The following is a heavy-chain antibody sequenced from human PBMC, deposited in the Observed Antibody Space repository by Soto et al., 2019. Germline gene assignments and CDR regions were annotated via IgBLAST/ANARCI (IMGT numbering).Heavy chain of an antibody. CDR3: AKDRRESKGGGQWLLLNDAFEM. CDR1: GFIFSNYG. J-gene: IGHJ3*02. V-gene: IGHV3-30*18. Sequence: GGSLRLSCAASGFIFSNYGMHWVRQAPGQGLEWVVVMSYDGSQKYYADSVQGRFTISRDKSKNTLYLEMNSLRSEDTAVYYCAKDRRESKGGGQWLLLNDAFEMWGQGTMVTVS. CDR2: MSYDGSQK. D-gene: IGHD3-22*01.